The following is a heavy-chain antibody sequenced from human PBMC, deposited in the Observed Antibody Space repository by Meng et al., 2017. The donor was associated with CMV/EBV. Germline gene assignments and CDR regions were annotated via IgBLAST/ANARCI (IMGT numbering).Heavy chain of an antibody. CDR1: GYTFTSYG. CDR3: ALAGSHYYYYYGMDV. J-gene: IGHJ6*02. CDR2: ISAYNGNT. D-gene: IGHD7-27*01. V-gene: IGHV1-18*01. Sequence: ASVKVSCKASGYTFTSYGISWVRQAPGQGLEWMGWISAYNGNTNYAQKLQGRVTMTTDTSTSTAYMELRSLRSDGTAVYYCALAGSHYYYYYGMDVWGQGTTVTVSS.